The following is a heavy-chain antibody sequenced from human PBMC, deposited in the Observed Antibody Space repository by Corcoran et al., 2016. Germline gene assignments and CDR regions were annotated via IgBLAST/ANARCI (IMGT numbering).Heavy chain of an antibody. Sequence: QVQLQQWGAGLLKPSETLSLTCAVYGGSFSGYYWSWIRQPPGKGLEWIGEINHSGSTNYNPSLKSRVTISVDTSKNQFSLKLSSVTAADTAVYYCARGVRNCTNGVCRCGQFDYWGQGTLVTVSS. J-gene: IGHJ4*02. V-gene: IGHV4-34*01. CDR3: ARGVRNCTNGVCRCGQFDY. D-gene: IGHD2-8*01. CDR1: GGSFSGYY. CDR2: INHSGST.